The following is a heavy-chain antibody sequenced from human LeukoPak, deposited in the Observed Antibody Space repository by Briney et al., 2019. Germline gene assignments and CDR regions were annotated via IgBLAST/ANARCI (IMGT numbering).Heavy chain of an antibody. CDR3: AKVGQYHDFDY. CDR2: ISYDVGNK. Sequence: GGSLRLSCAASGFTFSSYGMSWVRQAPGKGLEWVALISYDVGNKYYADSVKGRFTVSRDNSENTLYLQMNSLRAEDTAVYYCAKVGQYHDFDYWGQGTLVAVSS. J-gene: IGHJ4*02. CDR1: GFTFSSYG. V-gene: IGHV3-30*18. D-gene: IGHD3-3*01.